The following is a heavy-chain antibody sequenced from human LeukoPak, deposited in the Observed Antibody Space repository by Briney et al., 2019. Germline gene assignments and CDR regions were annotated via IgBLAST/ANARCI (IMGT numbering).Heavy chain of an antibody. D-gene: IGHD6-19*01. J-gene: IGHJ3*02. Sequence: SETLSLTCTVSGGSVSSGSYYWSWIRQPPGKGLEWIGYIYYSGSTNYNPSLKSRVTISVDTSKNQFSLKLNSVTAADTAVYYCARVEVAVDASDIWGQGTMVTVSS. CDR3: ARVEVAVDASDI. CDR2: IYYSGST. CDR1: GGSVSSGSYY. V-gene: IGHV4-61*01.